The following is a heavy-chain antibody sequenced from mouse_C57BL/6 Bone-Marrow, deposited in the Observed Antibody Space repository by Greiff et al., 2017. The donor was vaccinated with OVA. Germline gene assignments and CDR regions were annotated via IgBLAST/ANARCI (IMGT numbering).Heavy chain of an antibody. CDR1: GFTFSSYT. V-gene: IGHV5-9*01. D-gene: IGHD2-3*01. CDR3: ARHDGYYVGY. Sequence: EVKVEESGGGLVKPGGSLKLSCAASGFTFSSYTMSWVRQTPEKRLEWVATISGGGGNTYYPDSVKGRFTIARDNAKNTLYLQMSSLRSEDTALYYCARHDGYYVGYWGQGTTLTVSS. CDR2: ISGGGGNT. J-gene: IGHJ2*01.